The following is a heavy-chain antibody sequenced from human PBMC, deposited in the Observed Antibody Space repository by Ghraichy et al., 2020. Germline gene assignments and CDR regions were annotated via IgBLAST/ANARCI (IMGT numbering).Heavy chain of an antibody. CDR2: TSGSGGGT. V-gene: IGHV3-23*01. CDR3: AKTSTVTTKRSTACFDY. CDR1: GFTFSSYA. D-gene: IGHD4-17*01. Sequence: GESLNISCAASGFTFSSYAMSWVRQAPGKGLEWVSATSGSGGGTYYADSVKGRFTISRDSSKNTLYLQMNSLRAEDTAVYYCAKTSTVTTKRSTACFDYWGQGSLVNVSS. J-gene: IGHJ4*02.